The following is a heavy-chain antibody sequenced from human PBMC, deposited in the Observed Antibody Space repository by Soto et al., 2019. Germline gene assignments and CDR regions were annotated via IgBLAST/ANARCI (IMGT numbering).Heavy chain of an antibody. CDR1: GGSISSSSYY. CDR3: ARQDYYDSSGYYSHFHY. J-gene: IGHJ4*02. CDR2: ISYSEST. Sequence: SETLSLTCTVSGGSISSSSYYWGWIRQPPGKGLEWIGSISYSESTYYNPSLKSRVAISVDTSKNQFSLRLSSVTAADTAVYYCARQDYYDSSGYYSHFHYWGQGALVTVYS. V-gene: IGHV4-39*01. D-gene: IGHD3-22*01.